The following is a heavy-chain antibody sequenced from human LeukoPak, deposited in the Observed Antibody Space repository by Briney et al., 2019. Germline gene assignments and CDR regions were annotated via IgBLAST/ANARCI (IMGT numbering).Heavy chain of an antibody. CDR3: AREDYYDSGSNDY. D-gene: IGHD3-22*01. V-gene: IGHV1-8*03. Sequence: ASVKVSCKVSGYTLTELSMHWVRQAPGKGLEWMGWMNPNSGNTAYAQKFQGRVTITRNTSISTAYMELSSLRSEDTAVYYCAREDYYDSGSNDYWGQGTLVTVSS. CDR1: GYTLTELS. CDR2: MNPNSGNT. J-gene: IGHJ4*02.